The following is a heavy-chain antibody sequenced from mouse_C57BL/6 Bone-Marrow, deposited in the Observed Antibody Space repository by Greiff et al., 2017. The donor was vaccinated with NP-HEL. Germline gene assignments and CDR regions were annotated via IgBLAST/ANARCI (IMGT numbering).Heavy chain of an antibody. J-gene: IGHJ2*01. D-gene: IGHD1-3*01. V-gene: IGHV1-78*01. CDR2: IYPRDGST. CDR3: ARKAHIDY. CDR1: GYTFTDYT. Sequence: VQLQQSEAELVKPGASVKISCKASGYTFTDYTIHWLKQRPEQGLEWIGYIYPRDGSTKYNEKFKGKATLTADKSSSTAYMQLNSQTSEDTAVNNCARKAHIDYWGKGTTLTVSS.